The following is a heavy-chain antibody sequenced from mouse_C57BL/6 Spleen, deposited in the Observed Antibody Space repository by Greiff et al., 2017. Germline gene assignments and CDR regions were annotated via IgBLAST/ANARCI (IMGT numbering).Heavy chain of an antibody. CDR2: ISYDGSN. CDR3: SRGEKALVLRSNGAMDY. V-gene: IGHV3-6*01. CDR1: GYSITSGYY. D-gene: IGHD1-1*01. J-gene: IGHJ4*01. Sequence: EVQLVESGPGLVKPSQSLSLSCSVTGYSITSGYYWNWIRQFPGNKLELMGYISYDGSNNYNPSLKNRNPITRDTSKNQVFLKLNSVTTEDTAAYYWSRGEKALVLRSNGAMDYWGQGTSVTVSS.